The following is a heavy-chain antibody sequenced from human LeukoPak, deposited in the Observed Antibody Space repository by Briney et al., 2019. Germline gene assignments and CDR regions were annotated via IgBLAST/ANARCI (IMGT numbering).Heavy chain of an antibody. D-gene: IGHD2-2*01. CDR1: GGSFSGYF. CDR3: ARVTVVPAAIASSSVDY. V-gene: IGHV4-34*01. J-gene: IGHJ4*02. CDR2: INHSGST. Sequence: SETLSLTCAVYGGSFSGYFWTWIRQPPGKGLEWIGEINHSGSTNYNPSLKSRVTISVDTSKNQFSLKLSSVTAADTAVYYCARVTVVPAAIASSSVDYRGQGTLVTVSS.